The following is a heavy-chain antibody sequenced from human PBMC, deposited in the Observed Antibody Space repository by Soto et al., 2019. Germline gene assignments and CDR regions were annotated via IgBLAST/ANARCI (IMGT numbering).Heavy chain of an antibody. D-gene: IGHD2-15*01. V-gene: IGHV3-48*03. CDR3: AGSGYCSGGSCR. CDR1: GFTFSSYE. Sequence: PVGSLRLSCAASGFTFSSYEMNWVRQAPGKGLEWVSYISSSGSTIYYADSVKGRFTISRDNAKNSLYLQMNSLRAEDTAVYYCAGSGYCSGGSCRWGQGTLVTVSS. J-gene: IGHJ4*02. CDR2: ISSSGSTI.